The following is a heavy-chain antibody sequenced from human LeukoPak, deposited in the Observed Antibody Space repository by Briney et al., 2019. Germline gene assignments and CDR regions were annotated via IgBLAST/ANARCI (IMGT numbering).Heavy chain of an antibody. D-gene: IGHD6-6*01. J-gene: IGHJ5*02. V-gene: IGHV3-23*01. CDR3: ARGGSIARRFDP. CDR1: GFTFSNYA. Sequence: PGGSLRLSCAASGFTFSNYAMIWVRQAPGKGLEWVSVISGSGGSTYYADSVKGRFTISRDNAKNSLYLQMNSLRAEDTAVYYCARGGSIARRFDPWGQGTLVTVSS. CDR2: ISGSGGST.